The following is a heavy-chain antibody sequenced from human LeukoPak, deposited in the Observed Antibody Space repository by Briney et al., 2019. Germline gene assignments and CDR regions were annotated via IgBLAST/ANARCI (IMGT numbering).Heavy chain of an antibody. CDR3: AELGITMIGGV. Sequence: GGSLRLSCAASGFTFSSYSMNWVRQAPGKGLEWVSYISSSGSTIYYADSVKGRFTISRDNAKNSLYLQMNSLRAEDTAVYYCAELGITMIGGVWGKGTAVTISS. CDR1: GFTFSSYS. J-gene: IGHJ6*04. D-gene: IGHD3-10*02. CDR2: ISSSGSTI. V-gene: IGHV3-48*04.